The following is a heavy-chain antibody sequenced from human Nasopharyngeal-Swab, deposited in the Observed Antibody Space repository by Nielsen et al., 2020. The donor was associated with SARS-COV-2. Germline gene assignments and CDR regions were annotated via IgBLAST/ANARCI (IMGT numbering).Heavy chain of an antibody. D-gene: IGHD4-17*01. Sequence: GESLKISCAASGFTFSSYAMHWVRQAPGKGLEWVAVISYDGSNKYYADSVKGRFTISRDISKNTLYLQMNSLRPEDTAVYYCARDDYGDYWYLDYWGQGTLVTVSS. CDR2: ISYDGSNK. J-gene: IGHJ4*02. CDR3: ARDDYGDYWYLDY. CDR1: GFTFSSYA. V-gene: IGHV3-30*04.